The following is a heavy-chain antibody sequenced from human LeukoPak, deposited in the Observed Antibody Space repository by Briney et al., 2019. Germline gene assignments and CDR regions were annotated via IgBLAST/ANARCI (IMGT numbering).Heavy chain of an antibody. CDR1: GYTFTGYY. CDR3: ARGSGYDSMPFDY. V-gene: IGHV1-2*02. Sequence: ASVKVSCKASGYTFTGYYMHWVRQAPGQGLEWMGWINPNSGGTNYAQKFQGRVTITRNTSISTAYMELSSLRSEDTAVYYCARGSGYDSMPFDYWGQGTLVTVSS. D-gene: IGHD5-12*01. CDR2: INPNSGGT. J-gene: IGHJ4*02.